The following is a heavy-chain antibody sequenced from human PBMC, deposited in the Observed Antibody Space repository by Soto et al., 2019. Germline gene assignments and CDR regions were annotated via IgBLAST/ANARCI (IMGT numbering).Heavy chain of an antibody. CDR2: ISYDGSNK. V-gene: IGHV3-30*18. D-gene: IGHD3-3*01. CDR1: GFTLSSYG. J-gene: IGHJ4*02. CDR3: AKGTVTIFGVVPF. Sequence: QVQLVESGGGVVQPGRSLRLSCAASGFTLSSYGMHWVRQAPGKGLEWVAVISYDGSNKYYADSVKGRFTISRDNSKNTLYLQMNSLRAEDTAVYYCAKGTVTIFGVVPFWDQGTLVTVSS.